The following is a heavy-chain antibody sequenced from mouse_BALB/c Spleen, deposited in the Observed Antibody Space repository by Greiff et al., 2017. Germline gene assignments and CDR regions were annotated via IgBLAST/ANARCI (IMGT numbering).Heavy chain of an antibody. J-gene: IGHJ4*01. CDR3: ARGMGLRRGYAMDY. V-gene: IGHV5-6-3*01. Sequence: EVKVVESGGGLVQPGGSLKLSCAASGFTFSSYGMSWVRQTPDKRLELVATINSNGGSTYYPDSVKGRFTISRDNAKNTLYLQMSSLKSEDTAMYYCARGMGLRRGYAMDYWGQGTSVTVSS. D-gene: IGHD2-4*01. CDR1: GFTFSSYG. CDR2: INSNGGST.